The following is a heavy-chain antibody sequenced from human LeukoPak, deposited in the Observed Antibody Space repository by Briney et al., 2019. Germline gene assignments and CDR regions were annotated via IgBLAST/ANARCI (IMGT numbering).Heavy chain of an antibody. CDR2: IYSGGST. CDR3: ARNGDTAMVQPFDY. D-gene: IGHD5-18*01. V-gene: IGHV3-66*01. CDR1: GFTVSSNY. J-gene: IGHJ4*02. Sequence: GGSLRLSCAASGFTVSSNYMSWVRQAPGKGLEWVSVIYSGGSTYYADSVKGRFTISRDNSKNTLYLQMNSLSAEHTAVYYCARNGDTAMVQPFDYWGQGTLVTVSS.